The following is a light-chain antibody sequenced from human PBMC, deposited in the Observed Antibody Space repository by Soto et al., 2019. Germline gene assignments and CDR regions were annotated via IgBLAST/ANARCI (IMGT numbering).Light chain of an antibody. J-gene: IGKJ4*01. V-gene: IGKV1-5*01. CDR2: DAY. Sequence: DIQMTQSPSTLSASVGDRVTITCRARQSISSWLAWYQRKPVKAPKLLIYDAYSLESGTPSRFSGRRAGTEFTLTIASVQPEEFATYYCQQYESYSPLTFGGGTKRDIK. CDR1: QSISSW. CDR3: QQYESYSPLT.